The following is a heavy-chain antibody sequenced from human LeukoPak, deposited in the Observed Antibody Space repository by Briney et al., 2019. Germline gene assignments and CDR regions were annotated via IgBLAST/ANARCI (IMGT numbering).Heavy chain of an antibody. CDR2: IIPILGIA. V-gene: IGHV1-69*04. Sequence: ASVKVSCKASGGTFISYAISWVRQAPGQGLEWMGRIIPILGIANYAQKFQGRVTITADKSTSTAYMELSSLRSEDTAVYYCARDLADHFDYWGQGTLVTVSS. J-gene: IGHJ4*02. CDR1: GGTFISYA. CDR3: ARDLADHFDY. D-gene: IGHD3-3*02.